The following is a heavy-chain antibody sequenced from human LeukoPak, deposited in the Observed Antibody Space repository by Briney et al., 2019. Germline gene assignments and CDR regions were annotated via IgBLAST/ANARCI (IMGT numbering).Heavy chain of an antibody. J-gene: IGHJ5*02. CDR3: GREQGDLSWFDR. D-gene: IGHD3-3*01. Sequence: HTLALSWTVSFRCITSGEYYWSWIRQPGGKGVEWIGRVYTSGSTNYNPSLSTRVNMLVETSNTQLSMKLSCVTAAGTAVYYCGREQGDLSWFDRWGQGIMVTV. CDR2: VYTSGST. V-gene: IGHV4-61*02. CDR1: FRCITSGEYY.